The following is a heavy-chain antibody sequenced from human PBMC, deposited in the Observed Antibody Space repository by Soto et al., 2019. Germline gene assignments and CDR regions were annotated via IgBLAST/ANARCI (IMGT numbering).Heavy chain of an antibody. Sequence: AASVKVSCKASGYTFTNNDVSWLRQATGQGLEWMGWMNPGSGDTGYAQKFQGRVTMTRDISIATAYMELSSLRSDDTAIYYCATMATFGSLNWFDPWGQGTLVTVSS. D-gene: IGHD3-10*01. CDR2: MNPGSGDT. J-gene: IGHJ5*02. CDR1: GYTFTNND. V-gene: IGHV1-8*01. CDR3: ATMATFGSLNWFDP.